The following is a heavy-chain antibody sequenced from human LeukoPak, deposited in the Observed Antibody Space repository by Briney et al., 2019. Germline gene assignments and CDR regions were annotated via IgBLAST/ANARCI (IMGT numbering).Heavy chain of an antibody. CDR1: GFNFNDSG. CDR2: ISWNGRSR. D-gene: IGHD1-7*01. CDR3: ARPLGITGTTPFDY. V-gene: IGHV3-20*04. J-gene: IGHJ4*02. Sequence: RPGGSLRLSCAASGFNFNDSGMSWVRQAPGKGLEWVSGISWNGRSRGYADSLKGRFTISRDNAKNSLYLQMNSLRAEDTALYYCARPLGITGTTPFDYWGQGTLVTVSS.